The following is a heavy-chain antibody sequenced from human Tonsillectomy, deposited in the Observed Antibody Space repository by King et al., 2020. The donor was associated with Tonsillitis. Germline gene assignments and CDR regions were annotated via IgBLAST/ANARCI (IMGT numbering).Heavy chain of an antibody. D-gene: IGHD1-26*01. CDR3: VKEIRGVGATTLVDY. J-gene: IGHJ4*02. CDR1: GFTFDDYA. CDR2: ISWNSGSI. V-gene: IGHV3-9*01. Sequence: QLVQSGGGLVQPGRSLRLSCAASGFTFDDYAMHWVRQAPGKGLEWVSGISWNSGSIGYADSVKGRFTISRDNAKNSLYLQMNSLRAEDTALYYCVKEIRGVGATTLVDYWGQGTLVTVSA.